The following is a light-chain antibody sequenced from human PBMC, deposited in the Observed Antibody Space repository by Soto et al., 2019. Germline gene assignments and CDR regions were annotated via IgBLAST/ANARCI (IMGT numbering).Light chain of an antibody. V-gene: IGLV2-8*01. CDR1: SSDVGVYSY. J-gene: IGLJ2*01. CDR3: SSYAGSNNVV. CDR2: EVT. Sequence: QSALTQPPSASGSPGQSVTISCTGTSSDVGVYSYVSWYQRHPGKAPKLMIYEVTKRPSGVPDRFSGSKSGNTASLTDSGXXXXXXXXXYCSSYAGSNNVVFGGGTKLTV.